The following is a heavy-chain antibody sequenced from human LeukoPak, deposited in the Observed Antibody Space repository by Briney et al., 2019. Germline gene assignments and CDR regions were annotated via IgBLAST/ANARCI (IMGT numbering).Heavy chain of an antibody. CDR3: ARRMWVGKYFEL. CDR1: DDSMNSVTYF. V-gene: IGHV4-39*01. CDR2: IEKTGSA. D-gene: IGHD3-10*01. J-gene: IGHJ2*01. Sequence: SETLSLTCTVSDDSMNSVTYFWGWIRQPPGKGLEWIGNIEKTGSAYYNPSLLSRASIAVDTSKSQFSLQLTSVTASDTAVYYCARRMWVGKYFELWGRGTLVTVSS.